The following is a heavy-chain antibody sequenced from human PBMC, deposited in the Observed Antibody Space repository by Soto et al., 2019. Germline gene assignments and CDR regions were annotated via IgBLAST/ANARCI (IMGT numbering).Heavy chain of an antibody. CDR2: IYYSGNT. CDR1: GGSIINGDYY. D-gene: IGHD3-9*01. Sequence: SETLSLTCTVSGGSIINGDYYWSWLRQPPGKGLEWIGYIYYSGNTYYNPSLKSRVMISVDTSKNQFSLNLSSVTAADTAVYYCASGYYDILTGRDTKYYFDYWGQGALVTVSS. CDR3: ASGYYDILTGRDTKYYFDY. J-gene: IGHJ4*02. V-gene: IGHV4-30-4*01.